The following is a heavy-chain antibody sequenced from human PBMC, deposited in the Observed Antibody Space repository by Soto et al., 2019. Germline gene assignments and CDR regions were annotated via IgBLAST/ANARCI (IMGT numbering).Heavy chain of an antibody. V-gene: IGHV1-58*01. CDR3: AAEGMQVVTSGGDY. D-gene: IGHD2-21*02. CDR1: GLPFRNFA. CDR2: TVFGSGNT. Sequence: AVKVSCKASGLPFRNFAVQWVRPARGQRPEWIGWTVFGSGNTNYSQKLQERVTLTRDTSTNTVYMELRRLGVEDTAVYYCAAEGMQVVTSGGDYWGQGTRVTVSS. J-gene: IGHJ4*02.